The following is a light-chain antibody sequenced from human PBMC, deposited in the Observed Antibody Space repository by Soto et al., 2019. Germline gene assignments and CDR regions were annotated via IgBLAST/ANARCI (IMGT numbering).Light chain of an antibody. CDR2: LAS. V-gene: IGKV3-11*01. CDR3: HQRQSWPRT. J-gene: IGKJ1*01. CDR1: KPVITR. Sequence: EIVLTQSPATLSSFQVDRFTLSCRPIKPVITRLAWYQHRPGQAPRLLIYLASNRAAGVPARFSGSGSGTDFTLTISDVEPEDFAVYYCHQRQSWPRTFGQGTTVDI.